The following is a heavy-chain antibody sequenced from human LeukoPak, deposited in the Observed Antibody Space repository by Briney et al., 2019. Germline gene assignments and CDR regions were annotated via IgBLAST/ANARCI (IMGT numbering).Heavy chain of an antibody. J-gene: IGHJ6*02. D-gene: IGHD3-10*01. CDR2: ISYTGIT. V-gene: IGHV4-31*11. CDR3: AKGGQYYYYIMDV. CDR1: GVSISTVGYY. Sequence: SQTLSLTYAVSGVSISTVGYYWTWIRQHQGKGLEWIGYISYTGITYYNPSLKRRLIISLDTSKRQFSLKLNSVTAADTATYYCAKGGQYYYYIMDVWGQGTTVTVSS.